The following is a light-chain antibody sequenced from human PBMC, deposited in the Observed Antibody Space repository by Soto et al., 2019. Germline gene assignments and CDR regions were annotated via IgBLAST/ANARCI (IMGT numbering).Light chain of an antibody. CDR3: QQYNSYWT. Sequence: DIQMTQSPSSLSASVGDRVTIAFRASQGIRNDLGWYQQKPGKAPKLLIYDASSLESGVPSRFSGSGSGTEFTLTISSLQPDDFATYYCQQYNSYWTFGQGTKVDIK. V-gene: IGKV1-17*01. CDR1: QGIRND. J-gene: IGKJ1*01. CDR2: DAS.